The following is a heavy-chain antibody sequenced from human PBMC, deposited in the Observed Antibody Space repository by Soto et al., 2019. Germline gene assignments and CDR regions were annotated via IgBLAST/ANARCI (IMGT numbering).Heavy chain of an antibody. D-gene: IGHD2-15*01. CDR3: AKEPGYCSGGSCYRGAFDI. V-gene: IGHV3-23*01. Sequence: PGGSLRLSCAASGFTFSSYARSWVRQAPGKGLEWVSAISGSGGSTYYADSVKGRFTISRDNSKSTLYLQMNSLRAEDTAVYYCAKEPGYCSGGSCYRGAFDIWGQGTMVTVSS. CDR2: ISGSGGST. J-gene: IGHJ3*02. CDR1: GFTFSSYA.